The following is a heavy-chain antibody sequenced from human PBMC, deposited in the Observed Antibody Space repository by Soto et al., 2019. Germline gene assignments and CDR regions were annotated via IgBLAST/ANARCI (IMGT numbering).Heavy chain of an antibody. CDR2: ISSYNGNT. CDR1: GYTFTSYG. CDR3: ARGPRYCSSTSCFSGVTWFDP. J-gene: IGHJ5*02. Sequence: ASVKVSCKASGYTFTSYGISWVRQAPGQGLEWMGWISSYNGNTNYAQKVQGRVTMTTDTSTSTTYMELRSLRSDDTAVYYCARGPRYCSSTSCFSGVTWFDPWGQGTMVTVYS. D-gene: IGHD2-2*01. V-gene: IGHV1-18*04.